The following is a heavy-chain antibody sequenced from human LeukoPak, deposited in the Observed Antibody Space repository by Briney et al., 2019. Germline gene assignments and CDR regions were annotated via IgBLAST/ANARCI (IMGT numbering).Heavy chain of an antibody. CDR1: GFTFSNSA. Sequence: GGSLRLSCAASGFTFSNSAMTWVRQSPGKGLEWVSDISASGDTTHYADSVKGRFTISRDNSKHTLYLQMNSLRAEDTAVYYCTRDTSVSRSFSYWGQGTLVTVSS. CDR2: ISASGDTT. D-gene: IGHD2-8*01. CDR3: TRDTSVSRSFSY. V-gene: IGHV3-23*01. J-gene: IGHJ4*02.